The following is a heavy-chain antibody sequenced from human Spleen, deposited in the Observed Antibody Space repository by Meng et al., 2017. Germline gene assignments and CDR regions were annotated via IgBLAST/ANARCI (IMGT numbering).Heavy chain of an antibody. D-gene: IGHD4-11*01. CDR2: IYHSGDT. V-gene: IGHV4-38-2*02. J-gene: IGHJ4*02. CDR1: GYSISSGYY. CDR3: ARDTVSNYFDY. Sequence: SETLSLTCTVSGYSISSGYYWGWIRQPPGKGLEWIGNIYHSGDTYYNPSLKSRVTISIDTSKNQFSLKLSSVTAAGTAVYYCARDTVSNYFDYWGQGALVTISS.